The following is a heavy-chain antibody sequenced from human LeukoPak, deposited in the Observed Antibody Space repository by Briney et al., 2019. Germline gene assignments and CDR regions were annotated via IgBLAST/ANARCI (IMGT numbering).Heavy chain of an antibody. V-gene: IGHV5-51*01. J-gene: IGHJ3*02. CDR3: ARHVTTASAARGFDI. CDR2: FYPRDSDT. Sequence: GESLKISRKGSGYSFPRYWVPWVRQMPATRLGWMGIFYPRDSDTGYSPSVQGQVTISADKSISTACLQWSGLKAADTAVYYCARHVTTASAARGFDIWGQGTMVTVSS. CDR1: GYSFPRYW. D-gene: IGHD1-14*01.